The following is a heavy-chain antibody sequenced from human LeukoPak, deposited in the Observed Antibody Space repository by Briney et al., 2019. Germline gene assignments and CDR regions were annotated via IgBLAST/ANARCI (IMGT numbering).Heavy chain of an antibody. V-gene: IGHV5-51*01. Sequence: GESLKISCQGSGYSFSTYWIGWVRQMPGKGLEYMGIIYPGDSNTRYSPSFQGQVTISVDKSISTAYLQWSSLKALDTALYLCARHAYGPAEYGMDVWGQGTTVTVSS. CDR2: IYPGDSNT. CDR3: ARHAYGPAEYGMDV. J-gene: IGHJ6*02. CDR1: GYSFSTYW. D-gene: IGHD2/OR15-2a*01.